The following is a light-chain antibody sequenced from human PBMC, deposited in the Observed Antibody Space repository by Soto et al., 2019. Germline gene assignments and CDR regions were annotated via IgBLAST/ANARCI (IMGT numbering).Light chain of an antibody. Sequence: QSALTQPPSVSGSPGQSVTISCTGTSTDFVSYNRVSWYQQPPGTAPKLIIYEASNRPSGVPARFSGSKSGTSASLAISGLRSEDEADYYCGGWDDSLSGPVFGGGTKLTVL. CDR1: STDFVSYNR. V-gene: IGLV2-18*01. CDR3: GGWDDSLSGPV. CDR2: EAS. J-gene: IGLJ2*01.